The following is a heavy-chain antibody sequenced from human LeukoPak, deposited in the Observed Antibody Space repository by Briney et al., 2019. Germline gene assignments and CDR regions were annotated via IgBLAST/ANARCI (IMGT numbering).Heavy chain of an antibody. Sequence: PGGSLRLSCAASGFTFSSYSMNWVRQAPGEGLEWVSYISSSSSTIYYADSVKGRFTISRDNAKNSLYLQMNSLRAEDTAVYYCARDSSLWFGKRFDYWGQGTLVTVSS. V-gene: IGHV3-48*01. CDR1: GFTFSSYS. J-gene: IGHJ4*02. D-gene: IGHD3-10*01. CDR3: ARDSSLWFGKRFDY. CDR2: ISSSSSTI.